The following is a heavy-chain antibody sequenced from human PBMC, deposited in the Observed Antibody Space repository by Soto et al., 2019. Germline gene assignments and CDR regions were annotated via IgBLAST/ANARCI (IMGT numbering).Heavy chain of an antibody. J-gene: IGHJ4*02. CDR2: ISYDGSNK. CDR1: GFTFSSYG. CDR3: AKDHTVLIVLMVYAMPDY. V-gene: IGHV3-30*18. D-gene: IGHD2-8*01. Sequence: GGSLRLSCAASGFTFSSYGMHWVRQAPGKGLEWVAVISYDGSNKYYADSVKGRFTISRDNSKNTLYLQMNSLRAEDTAVYYCAKDHTVLIVLMVYAMPDYWGQGTLVTVSS.